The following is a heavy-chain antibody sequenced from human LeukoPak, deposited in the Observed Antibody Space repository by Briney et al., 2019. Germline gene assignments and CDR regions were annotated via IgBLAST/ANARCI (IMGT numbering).Heavy chain of an antibody. CDR3: ARAAEEAYCSSTSCYSFDY. Sequence: SQTLSLTCAVSGGSISSGGYSWSWIRQPPGKGLEWIGYIYHSGSSYYNPSLKSRVTISVDTSKNQFSLKLSSVTAADTAVYYCARAAEEAYCSSTSCYSFDYWGQGTLVTVSS. V-gene: IGHV4-30-2*01. CDR2: IYHSGSS. D-gene: IGHD2-2*01. J-gene: IGHJ4*02. CDR1: GGSISSGGYS.